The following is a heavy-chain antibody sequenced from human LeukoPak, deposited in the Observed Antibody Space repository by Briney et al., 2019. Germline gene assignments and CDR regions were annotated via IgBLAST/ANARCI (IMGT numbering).Heavy chain of an antibody. J-gene: IGHJ4*02. D-gene: IGHD6-13*01. Sequence: GGSLRLSCAASRFTFSSYSMNWVRQAPGKGLEWVSSISSSSSYIYYADSVKGRFTISRDNAKNSLYLQMNSLRAEDTAVYYCARVHIAAAGPTHYWGQGPLVPVSS. CDR3: ARVHIAAAGPTHY. CDR1: RFTFSSYS. V-gene: IGHV3-21*01. CDR2: ISSSSSYI.